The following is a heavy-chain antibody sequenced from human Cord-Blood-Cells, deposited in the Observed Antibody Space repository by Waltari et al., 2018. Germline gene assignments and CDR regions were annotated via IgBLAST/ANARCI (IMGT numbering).Heavy chain of an antibody. V-gene: IGHV1-2*02. J-gene: IGHJ4*02. Sequence: QVQLVQSGAEVKKPGASVKVSCKASGYTFTGYYMHWVRQAPGQGLEWMGWINPNSGGTNYVQKCQGRVTMTRDTSISTAYMELSRLRSDDTAVYYCARARNFDYWGQGTLVTVSS. CDR2: INPNSGGT. CDR1: GYTFTGYY. CDR3: ARARNFDY.